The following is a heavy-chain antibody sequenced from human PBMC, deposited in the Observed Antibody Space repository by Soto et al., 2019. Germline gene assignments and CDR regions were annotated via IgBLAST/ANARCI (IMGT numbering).Heavy chain of an antibody. Sequence: WASLKVSCKASGYTFTNYYMHWVRQAPGQGLEWMGIIYPSGGSTRNAQKFQGRVTMTRDTSTSTVYMELSSLRSEGTAVYYCARDFSGPMDYWGRGTLVTVSS. V-gene: IGHV1-46*01. CDR1: GYTFTNYY. CDR2: IYPSGGST. CDR3: ARDFSGPMDY. J-gene: IGHJ4*02. D-gene: IGHD3-10*01.